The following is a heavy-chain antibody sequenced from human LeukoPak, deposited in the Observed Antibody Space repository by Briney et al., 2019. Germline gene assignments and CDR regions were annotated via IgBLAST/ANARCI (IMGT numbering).Heavy chain of an antibody. V-gene: IGHV4-34*01. CDR2: INHSGST. D-gene: IGHD6-19*01. CDR1: GGSFSGYY. Sequence: SETLSLTCAVYGGSFSGYYWSWIRQPPGKGLEWIGEINHSGSTNYNPSLKSRVTISVDTSKNQFSLKLSSVTAADTAVYYCAREYRSGVDYWGQGTLVTVSS. CDR3: AREYRSGVDY. J-gene: IGHJ4*02.